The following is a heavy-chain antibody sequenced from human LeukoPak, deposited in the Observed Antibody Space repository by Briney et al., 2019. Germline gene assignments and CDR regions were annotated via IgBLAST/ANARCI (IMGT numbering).Heavy chain of an antibody. CDR3: TKADIVVVPAAFDY. CDR1: GFTFSSYA. J-gene: IGHJ4*02. V-gene: IGHV3-23*01. CDR2: ISGSGGST. Sequence: PGGSLRLSCAASGFTFSSYAMSWVRQAPGKGLEWVSAISGSGGSTYYADSVKGRFTISRDNSKNTLYLQMNGLRAEDTAVYYCTKADIVVVPAAFDYWGQGTLVTVSS. D-gene: IGHD2-2*01.